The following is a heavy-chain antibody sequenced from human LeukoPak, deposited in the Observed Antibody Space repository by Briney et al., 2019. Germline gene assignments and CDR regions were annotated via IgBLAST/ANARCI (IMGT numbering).Heavy chain of an antibody. V-gene: IGHV4-39*01. CDR2: IYYSGST. CDR1: GGSISSGSYY. D-gene: IGHD2-8*01. J-gene: IGHJ4*02. Sequence: SETLSLTCTVSGGSISSGSYYWGWIRQPPGKGLEWVGSIYYSGSTHYNPSLKSRATISVDTSKNEFSLKLSSVTAADTAVYYCARNNTLMMYPRGGEDKGFDYWGQGTLVTVSS. CDR3: ARNNTLMMYPRGGEDKGFDY.